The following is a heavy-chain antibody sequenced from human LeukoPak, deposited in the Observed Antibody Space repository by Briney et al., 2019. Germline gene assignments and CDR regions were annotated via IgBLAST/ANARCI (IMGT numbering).Heavy chain of an antibody. CDR3: AREIWDRGKFYIES. D-gene: IGHD3-16*01. CDR2: IWYDGSNE. Sequence: GGSLRLSCATSGFTFSRYGMHWVRQAPGKGLEWVAVIWYDGSNEYNADSVKGRFTISRDNSKNTLFLQMNTLRAEDTAVYYCAREIWDRGKFYIESWGQGTLVTVSS. CDR1: GFTFSRYG. V-gene: IGHV3-33*01. J-gene: IGHJ4*02.